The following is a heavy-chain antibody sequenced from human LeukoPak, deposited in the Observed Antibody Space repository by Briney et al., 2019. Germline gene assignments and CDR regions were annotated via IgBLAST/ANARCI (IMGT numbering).Heavy chain of an antibody. Sequence: GGSLRLSCAASGFTVSSNYMSWVRQAPGRGLEWVSVIYSGGSTYYADSVKGRFTISRDNSKNTLYLQMNSLRAEDTAVYYCARDGKYGSGSYRYYYYGMDVWGQGTTVTVSS. V-gene: IGHV3-66*01. CDR2: IYSGGST. CDR3: ARDGKYGSGSYRYYYYGMDV. CDR1: GFTVSSNY. D-gene: IGHD3-10*01. J-gene: IGHJ6*02.